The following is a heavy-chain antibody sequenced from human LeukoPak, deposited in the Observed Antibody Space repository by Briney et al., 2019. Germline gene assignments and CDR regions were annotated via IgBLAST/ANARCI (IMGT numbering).Heavy chain of an antibody. Sequence: PGGSLTLSCALSWLTFSGSAMHWVRQAPGRGLEWVAVIWYEGSNKYYADSVKGRFTISRNNSKNTLYLQMNSLRAEDTAVYYCARDFSPGYYYYYGMDVWGQGTTVTVSS. D-gene: IGHD3-3*02. CDR1: WLTFSGSA. CDR3: ARDFSPGYYYYYGMDV. V-gene: IGHV3-33*08. CDR2: IWYEGSNK. J-gene: IGHJ6*02.